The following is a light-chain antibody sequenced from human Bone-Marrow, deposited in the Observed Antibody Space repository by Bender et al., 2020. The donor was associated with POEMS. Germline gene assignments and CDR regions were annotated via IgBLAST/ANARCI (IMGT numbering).Light chain of an antibody. J-gene: IGLJ1*01. CDR2: EGG. CDR1: RSDFVNYNL. V-gene: IGLV2-23*01. CDR3: CSYAGSKV. Sequence: QSAPTQPASVSGSPGQSITISCTGTRSDFVNYNLVSWYQQHPGKAPKLMIYEGGRRPSGVSHRFSGSKAGNAASLTISGLQAEDEADYYCCSYAGSKVFGTGTKVTVL.